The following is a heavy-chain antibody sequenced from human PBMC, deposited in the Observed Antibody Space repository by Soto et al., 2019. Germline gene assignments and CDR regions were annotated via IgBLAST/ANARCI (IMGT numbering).Heavy chain of an antibody. J-gene: IGHJ6*02. V-gene: IGHV4-59*01. CDR2: IYYSGST. CDR1: GGSISSYY. Sequence: PSETLSLTCTVSGGSISSYYWSWIRQPPGKGLEWIGYIYYSGSTNYNPSLKSRVTISVDTSKNQFSLKLSSVTAADTAVYYCARVAAGSGRKYYYYGMDVWGQGTTVTVSS. D-gene: IGHD3-10*01. CDR3: ARVAAGSGRKYYYYGMDV.